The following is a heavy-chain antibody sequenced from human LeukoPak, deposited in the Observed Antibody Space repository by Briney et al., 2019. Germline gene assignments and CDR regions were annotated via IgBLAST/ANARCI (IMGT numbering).Heavy chain of an antibody. V-gene: IGHV1-2*02. CDR2: INPNSGGT. CDR3: ARDLFHWDSHNWFDP. Sequence: GASVKVSCKASGYTFTGYYMHWVRQAPGQGLEWMGWINPNSGGTNYAQKFQGRVTMTRDTSISTAYMELSRLRSDDTAVYYCARDLFHWDSHNWFDPWGQGTLVTVSS. J-gene: IGHJ5*02. CDR1: GYTFTGYY. D-gene: IGHD3-9*01.